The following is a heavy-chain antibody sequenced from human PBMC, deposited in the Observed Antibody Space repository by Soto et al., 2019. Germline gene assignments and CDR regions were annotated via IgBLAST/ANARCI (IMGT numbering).Heavy chain of an antibody. CDR3: ARGLFGVVTNWFDP. D-gene: IGHD3-3*01. CDR2: IYYSGST. V-gene: IGHV4-59*01. Sequence: SETLSLTCTVSGGSISSYYWSWIRQPPGKGLEWIGYIYYSGSTNYNPSLKSRVTISVDTSKSQFSLKLSSVTAADTAVYYCARGLFGVVTNWFDPWGQGTLVTVSS. J-gene: IGHJ5*02. CDR1: GGSISSYY.